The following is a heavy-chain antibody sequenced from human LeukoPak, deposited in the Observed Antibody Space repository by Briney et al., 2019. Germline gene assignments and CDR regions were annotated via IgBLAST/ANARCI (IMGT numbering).Heavy chain of an antibody. V-gene: IGHV1-2*02. CDR1: GYTFTDYY. CDR3: ARVLSQLTKRHLWFGELFWFDP. D-gene: IGHD3-10*01. J-gene: IGHJ5*02. Sequence: ASVKVSCKASGYTFTDYYIHWVRQAPGQGLEWMGWIKPNNGDTKYVQKFQGRVTMTRDTSISTAYMELRSLRSDDTAVYYYARVLSQLTKRHLWFGELFWFDPWGQGTLVTVSS. CDR2: IKPNNGDT.